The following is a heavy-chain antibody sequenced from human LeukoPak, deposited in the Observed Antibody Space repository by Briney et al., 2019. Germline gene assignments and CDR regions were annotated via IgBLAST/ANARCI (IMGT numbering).Heavy chain of an antibody. Sequence: PGRSLRLSCAASGFTFDDYAIHWVRQAPGKGLEWVSGISWNGAKIVYADSVKGRFTIPRDNAKNSLYLQMDSLGTEDTALYYCAKETHSTMVPGYAFDIWGQGTMVTVSS. V-gene: IGHV3-9*01. CDR1: GFTFDDYA. CDR3: AKETHSTMVPGYAFDI. D-gene: IGHD2-8*01. J-gene: IGHJ3*02. CDR2: ISWNGAKI.